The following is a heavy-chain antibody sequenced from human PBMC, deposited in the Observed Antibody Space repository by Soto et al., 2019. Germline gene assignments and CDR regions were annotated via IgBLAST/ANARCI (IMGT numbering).Heavy chain of an antibody. V-gene: IGHV4-31*03. CDR3: ARVALGDYGDYVGNWFDP. CDR1: GGSISSGGYY. CDR2: IYDSGST. J-gene: IGHJ5*02. D-gene: IGHD4-17*01. Sequence: SETLSLTCTVSGGSISSGGYYWSWIRQHPGKGLEWIGYIYDSGSTYYNPSLKSRVTIAVDTSKNQFSLKLSSVTAAATAVYYCARVALGDYGDYVGNWFDPWGQGTLVTVSS.